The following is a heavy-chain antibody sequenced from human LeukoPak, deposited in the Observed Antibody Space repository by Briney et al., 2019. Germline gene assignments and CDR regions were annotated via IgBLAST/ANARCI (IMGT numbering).Heavy chain of an antibody. D-gene: IGHD3-3*01. CDR1: GGSISNYH. J-gene: IGHJ3*02. V-gene: IGHV4-59*01. Sequence: PSESLSLTCTVFGGSISNYHWSWVRQPPGKGLEWIGYMYDSGSTKYNPSLKSRVTMSEDTSKTQFSLRLSSVTAADTAIYYCARGGPSRITIFGVDNPYSDIWGQGTMVTVSS. CDR3: ARGGPSRITIFGVDNPYSDI. CDR2: MYDSGST.